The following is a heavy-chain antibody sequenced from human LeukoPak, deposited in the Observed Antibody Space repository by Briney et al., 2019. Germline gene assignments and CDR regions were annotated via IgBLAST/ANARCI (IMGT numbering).Heavy chain of an antibody. CDR3: ARDSGDYGGNPYYFDY. J-gene: IGHJ4*02. Sequence: ASETLSLTCTVSGGSISGYYWNWIRQTPGKGLEWIGYMYYSGSSTYNPSLKSRVSISVDTSKNQFSLKLNSVTAADTAIYYCARDSGDYGGNPYYFDYWGPGTLVTVSS. CDR1: GGSISGYY. CDR2: MYYSGSS. D-gene: IGHD4-23*01. V-gene: IGHV4-59*01.